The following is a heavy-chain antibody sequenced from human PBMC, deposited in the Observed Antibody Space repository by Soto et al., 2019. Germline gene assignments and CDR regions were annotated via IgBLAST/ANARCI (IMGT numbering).Heavy chain of an antibody. CDR2: IIPIFGTA. Sequence: GASVKVSFKASGGTFSSYAISWVRQAPGQGLEWMGGIIPIFGTANYAQKFQGRVTITADESTSTAYMELSRLRSEDTAVYYCATTSHSYSSGCYPNAHFDYWGQGTLVTVSS. J-gene: IGHJ4*02. CDR3: ATTSHSYSSGCYPNAHFDY. D-gene: IGHD6-19*01. V-gene: IGHV1-69*13. CDR1: GGTFSSYA.